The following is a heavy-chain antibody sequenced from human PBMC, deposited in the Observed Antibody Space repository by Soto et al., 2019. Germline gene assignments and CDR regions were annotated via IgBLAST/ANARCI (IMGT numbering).Heavy chain of an antibody. J-gene: IGHJ4*02. CDR2: IYYTGST. CDR3: ARDKKYCSGDKCSYFDY. CDR1: GGSISSYY. V-gene: IGHV4-59*01. D-gene: IGHD2-15*01. Sequence: SETLSLTCTVSGGSISSYYWSWIRQPPGKGLEWIGHIYYTGSTNYNPSLESRLTISVDTSKNQFSLKLTSVTAADTAVYYCARDKKYCSGDKCSYFDYWGQGTRVTVSS.